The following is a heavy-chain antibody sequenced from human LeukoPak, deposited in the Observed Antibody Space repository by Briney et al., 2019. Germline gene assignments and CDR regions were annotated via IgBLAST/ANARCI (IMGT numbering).Heavy chain of an antibody. J-gene: IGHJ4*02. CDR2: INHSGST. Sequence: SETLSLTCAVYGGSFSGYYWSWIRQPPGKGLEWIGEINHSGSTNYNPSLKSRVTISVDTSKNQFSLKLSSVTAADTAVYYCAREGVVVPAAMPTHFDYWGQGTLVTVSS. CDR1: GGSFSGYY. D-gene: IGHD2-2*01. V-gene: IGHV4-34*01. CDR3: AREGVVVPAAMPTHFDY.